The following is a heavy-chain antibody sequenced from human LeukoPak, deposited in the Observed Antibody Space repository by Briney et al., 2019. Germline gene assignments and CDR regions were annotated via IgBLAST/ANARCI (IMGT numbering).Heavy chain of an antibody. J-gene: IGHJ4*02. D-gene: IGHD3-22*01. Sequence: ASVKVSFKASGYTFTGYYMHWVRQAPGQGLEWMGWINPNSGGTNYAQKFQGRVTMTTDTSISTAYMELSRLRSDDTAVYYCAIGDVSYDSSGYYYYWGQGTLVTVSS. CDR1: GYTFTGYY. CDR3: AIGDVSYDSSGYYYY. V-gene: IGHV1-2*02. CDR2: INPNSGGT.